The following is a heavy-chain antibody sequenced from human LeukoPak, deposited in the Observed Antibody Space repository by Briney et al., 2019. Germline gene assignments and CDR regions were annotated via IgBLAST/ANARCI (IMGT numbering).Heavy chain of an antibody. CDR3: ARGGGDEYYYDSSGYPFDY. J-gene: IGHJ4*02. CDR2: IYSGGSP. Sequence: PGGSLRLSCAASGFTVSSNYMSWVRQAPGKGLEGVSVIYSGGSPFYADSVKGRFTISRDNSKNTLYLQMNSLRAEDTAVYYCARGGGDEYYYDSSGYPFDYWGQGTLVTVSS. V-gene: IGHV3-66*02. D-gene: IGHD3-22*01. CDR1: GFTVSSNY.